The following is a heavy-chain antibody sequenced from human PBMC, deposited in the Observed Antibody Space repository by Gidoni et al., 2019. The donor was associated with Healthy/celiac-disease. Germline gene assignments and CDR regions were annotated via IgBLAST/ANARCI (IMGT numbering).Heavy chain of an antibody. D-gene: IGHD3-16*01. Sequence: QVQLQQRGAGLLKPSETLSLTCAVYGGSFSGYYWSWIRQPPGKGLEWIGEINHSGSTNYNPSLKSRVTISVDTSKNQFSLKLSSVTAADTAVYYCARTKGESLGGYYYGMDVWGQGTTVTVSS. CDR1: GGSFSGYY. J-gene: IGHJ6*02. V-gene: IGHV4-34*01. CDR2: INHSGST. CDR3: ARTKGESLGGYYYGMDV.